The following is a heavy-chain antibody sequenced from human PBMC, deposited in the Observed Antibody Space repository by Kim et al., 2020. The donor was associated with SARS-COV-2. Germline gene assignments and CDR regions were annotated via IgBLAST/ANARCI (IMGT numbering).Heavy chain of an antibody. CDR2: IYYSGST. Sequence: SETLSLTCTVSGGSISSSSYYWGWIRQPPGKGLEWIGSIYYSGSTYYNPSLKSRVTISVDTSKNQFSLKLSSVTAADTAVYYCARRAFGSWYYFDYWGQGTLVTVSS. CDR3: ARRAFGSWYYFDY. V-gene: IGHV4-39*01. CDR1: GGSISSSSYY. J-gene: IGHJ4*02. D-gene: IGHD6-13*01.